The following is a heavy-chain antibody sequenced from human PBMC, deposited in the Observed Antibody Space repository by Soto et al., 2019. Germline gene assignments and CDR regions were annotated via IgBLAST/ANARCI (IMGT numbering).Heavy chain of an antibody. CDR2: ISYDGSNK. Sequence: QVQLVESGGGVVQPGRSLRLSCAASGFTFSTYAMHWVRQAPGKGLEWVALISYDGSNKYYADSVKGRFTISRDNSKNALYLLMNSLIAEDTAVYYCARGTGFFDSWGQGTLVTVSP. CDR1: GFTFSTYA. J-gene: IGHJ4*02. V-gene: IGHV3-30-3*01. CDR3: ARGTGFFDS. D-gene: IGHD1-1*01.